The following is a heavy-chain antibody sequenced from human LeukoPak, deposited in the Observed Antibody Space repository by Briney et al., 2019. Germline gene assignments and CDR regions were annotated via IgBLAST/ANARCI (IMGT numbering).Heavy chain of an antibody. CDR2: IYYSGNT. CDR3: ARHKSWNETPFDY. CDR1: GGSISSSSYY. D-gene: IGHD1-1*01. V-gene: IGHV4-39*01. J-gene: IGHJ4*02. Sequence: PSETLSLTCTVSGGSISSSSYYWGWIRQPPGKGLEWIGSIYYSGNTYYNPSLKSRVTISVDTSKKQFSPKLSSVTAADTAAYYCARHKSWNETPFDYWGQGTLVTVSS.